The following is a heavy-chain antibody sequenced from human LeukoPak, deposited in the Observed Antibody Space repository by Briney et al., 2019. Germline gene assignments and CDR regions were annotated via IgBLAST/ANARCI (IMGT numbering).Heavy chain of an antibody. D-gene: IGHD3-22*01. CDR1: GFTFSRYW. V-gene: IGHV3-74*01. J-gene: IGHJ4*02. Sequence: PGGSLRLSCEVSGFTFSRYWMHWVRQAPGKGLVWVSLINSDGTGTSYADSVRGRFTISRDNAKDTLYLQMNSLSAEDTAVYYCARVPYFDSRGFPGDYWGQGTLVSVSS. CDR2: INSDGTGT. CDR3: ARVPYFDSRGFPGDY.